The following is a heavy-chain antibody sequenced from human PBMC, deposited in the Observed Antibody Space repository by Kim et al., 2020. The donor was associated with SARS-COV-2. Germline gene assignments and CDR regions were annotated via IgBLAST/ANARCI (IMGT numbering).Heavy chain of an antibody. J-gene: IGHJ6*02. Sequence: SVKVSCKASGGTFSSYAISWVRQAPGQGLEWMGGIIPIFGTANYAQKFQGRVTITADESTSTAYMELSSLRSEDTAVYYCARVPSGSGLRYFDWLDPYYYYGMDVWGQGTTVTVSS. CDR2: IIPIFGTA. CDR1: GGTFSSYA. V-gene: IGHV1-69*13. D-gene: IGHD3-9*01. CDR3: ARVPSGSGLRYFDWLDPYYYYGMDV.